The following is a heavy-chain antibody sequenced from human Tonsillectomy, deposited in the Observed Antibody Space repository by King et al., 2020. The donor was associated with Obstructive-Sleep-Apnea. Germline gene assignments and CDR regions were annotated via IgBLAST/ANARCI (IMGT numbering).Heavy chain of an antibody. CDR1: GFPFDDYA. V-gene: IGHV3-9*01. D-gene: IGHD6-19*01. CDR3: AKDMSSGWYGPLDH. CDR2: INWNTATI. J-gene: IGHJ4*02. Sequence: VQLVESGGGLVQPGRSLRLSCAASGFPFDDYAMHWVRQAPGKGLEWVSGINWNTATIGYADSVKGRFTISRDNAKNSLFLQMNSLRPEDTALYYCAKDMSSGWYGPLDHWGQGTLVTVSS.